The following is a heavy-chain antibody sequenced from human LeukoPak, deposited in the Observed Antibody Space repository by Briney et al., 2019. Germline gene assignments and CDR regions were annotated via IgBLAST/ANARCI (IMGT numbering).Heavy chain of an antibody. Sequence: SETLSLTCTVSGGSISSGGYYWSWIRQHPGKGLEWIGYIYYSGSTYYNLSLKSRVTISVDTSKNQFSLKLSSVTAADTAVYYCARGSLTRGGDYWGQGTLVTVSS. CDR2: IYYSGST. D-gene: IGHD3-10*01. V-gene: IGHV4-31*03. J-gene: IGHJ4*02. CDR1: GGSISSGGYY. CDR3: ARGSLTRGGDY.